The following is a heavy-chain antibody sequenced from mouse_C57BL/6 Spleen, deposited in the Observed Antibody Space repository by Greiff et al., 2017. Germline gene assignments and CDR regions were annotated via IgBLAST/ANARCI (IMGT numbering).Heavy chain of an antibody. CDR2: IHPNSGST. CDR3: TRSYYGSPAWFAY. D-gene: IGHD1-1*01. CDR1: GYTFTSYW. V-gene: IGHV1-64*01. J-gene: IGHJ3*01. Sequence: VQLQQPGAELVKPGASVKLSCKASGYTFTSYWMHWVKQRPGQGLEWIGMIHPNSGSTNYNEKFKSKATLTVDKSSSTAYMQLSSLTSEDSAVYYCTRSYYGSPAWFAYWGQGTLVTVSA.